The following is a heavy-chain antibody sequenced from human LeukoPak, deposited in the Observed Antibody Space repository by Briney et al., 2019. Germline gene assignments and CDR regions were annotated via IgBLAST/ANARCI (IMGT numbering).Heavy chain of an antibody. V-gene: IGHV3-21*01. J-gene: IGHJ4*02. CDR2: ISSSSSYI. CDR3: ARSGPVAASVLGAYYFDY. Sequence: GRSLRLFCAASGLTFISYSMNWVRQAPGKGLEWVSSISSSSSYIYYADSVKGRFTISKDNAKNSLYLQMNSLIAEDTAVYYCARSGPVAASVLGAYYFDYWGEATLVTVCS. CDR1: GLTFISYS. D-gene: IGHD2-15*01.